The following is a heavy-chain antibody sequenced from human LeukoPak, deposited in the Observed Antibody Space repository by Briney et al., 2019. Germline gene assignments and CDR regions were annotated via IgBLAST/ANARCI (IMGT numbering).Heavy chain of an antibody. CDR3: ARLRDILTDPFDY. V-gene: IGHV4-61*01. J-gene: IGHJ4*02. CDR2: IYYSGST. CDR1: GGSISSGSYY. D-gene: IGHD3-9*01. Sequence: PSETLSLTCTVSGGSISSGSYYWSWIRQPPGKGLEWIGYIYYSGSTNYNPSLKSRVTISVDTSKNQFSLKLSSVTAADTAVYYCARLRDILTDPFDYWGQGTLVTVSS.